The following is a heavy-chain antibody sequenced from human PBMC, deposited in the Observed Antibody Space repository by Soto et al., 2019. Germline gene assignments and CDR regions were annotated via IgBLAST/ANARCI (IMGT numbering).Heavy chain of an antibody. CDR1: GYTFTGYY. V-gene: IGHV1-2*04. J-gene: IGHJ4*02. Sequence: ASVKVSCKASGYTFTGYYMHWVRQAPGQGLEWMGWINPNSGGTNYAQKFRGWVTMTRDTSISTAYMELSRLRSDDTAVYYCARGPVVVVAAEKYYFDYWGQGTLVTSPQ. D-gene: IGHD2-15*01. CDR2: INPNSGGT. CDR3: ARGPVVVVAAEKYYFDY.